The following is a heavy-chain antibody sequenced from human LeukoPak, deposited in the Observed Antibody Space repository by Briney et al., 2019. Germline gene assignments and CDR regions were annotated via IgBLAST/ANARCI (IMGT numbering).Heavy chain of an antibody. Sequence: TSETLSLTCTVSGGSISGFYWNWIRQSAEKGLEWIGRIYSSGSTNYNPSLGSRVSMSVDTSKNHFSLRLSSVTAADTAFYFCAKGGSNYFYYGMDVWGQGTRSPSP. CDR1: GGSISGFY. D-gene: IGHD3-9*01. J-gene: IGHJ6*02. V-gene: IGHV4-4*07. CDR3: AKGGSNYFYYGMDV. CDR2: IYSSGST.